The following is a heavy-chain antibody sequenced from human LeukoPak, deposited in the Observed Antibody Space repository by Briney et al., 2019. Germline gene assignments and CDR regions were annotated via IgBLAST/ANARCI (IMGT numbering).Heavy chain of an antibody. D-gene: IGHD2-15*01. CDR1: GYSISSGYY. CDR3: ARGWGYCSGGSCFNWFDP. V-gene: IGHV4-38-2*02. Sequence: SETLSLTCTVSGYSISSGYYWGWIRQPPGKGLEWIGNIYPSGTTYYNPSLKTRVTISVDTSKNQFSLKLSSVTAADTAVYFCARGWGYCSGGSCFNWFDPWGQGTLVTVSS. CDR2: IYPSGTT. J-gene: IGHJ5*02.